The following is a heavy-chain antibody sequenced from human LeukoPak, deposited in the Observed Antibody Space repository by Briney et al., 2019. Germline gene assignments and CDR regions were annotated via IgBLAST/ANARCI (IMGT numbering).Heavy chain of an antibody. V-gene: IGHV3-74*01. CDR3: ASLGLEFYYDSSGQFDY. CDR1: GFTFSGYW. Sequence: GGSLRLSCAASGFTFSGYWMHWVRQAPGKGLVWVSRINSDGSSTSYADSVKGRFTISRDNAKNTLYLQVNSLRAEDTAVYYCASLGLEFYYDSSGQFDYWGQGTLVTVSS. D-gene: IGHD3-22*01. J-gene: IGHJ4*02. CDR2: INSDGSST.